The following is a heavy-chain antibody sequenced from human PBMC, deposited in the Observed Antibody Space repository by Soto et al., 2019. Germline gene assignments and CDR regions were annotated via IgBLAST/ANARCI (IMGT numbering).Heavy chain of an antibody. V-gene: IGHV1-69*08. CDR3: ARDQYCTVPTCFGYPDI. CDR2: IIPLLGLT. Sequence: QVQLLQSGAEVKKPGSSVKVSCHASGDTFTTHTITWVRQAPGQGLEWVGRIIPLLGLTDYARKFQGRVLMTADKSASTTYMLLSRLSFEDTALYYFARDQYCTVPTCFGYPDIWGRGTSVTVSS. CDR1: GDTFTTHT. D-gene: IGHD2-8*02. J-gene: IGHJ6*03.